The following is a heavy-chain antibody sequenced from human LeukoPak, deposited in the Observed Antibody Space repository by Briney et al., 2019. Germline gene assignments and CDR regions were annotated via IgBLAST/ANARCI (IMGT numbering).Heavy chain of an antibody. Sequence: SETLSLTCTVSGGSISSGDYYWNWIRQHPGKGLEWIGYIWYSGNTDYNPSLKSRVTISVDTSKKQFSLKLSSVTAADTAVYYCAGGTGTTGSDAFDIWGQGTTVTVSS. CDR1: GGSISSGDYY. D-gene: IGHD1-1*01. CDR3: AGGTGTTGSDAFDI. CDR2: IWYSGNT. V-gene: IGHV4-31*03. J-gene: IGHJ3*02.